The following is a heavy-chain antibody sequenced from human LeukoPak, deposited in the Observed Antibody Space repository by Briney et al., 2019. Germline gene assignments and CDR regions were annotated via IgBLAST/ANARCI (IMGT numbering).Heavy chain of an antibody. CDR3: SRENGAFSPFGY. D-gene: IGHD2-8*01. CDR1: GGSISNTYW. Sequence: SETLSLTCGVSGGSISNTYWWSWVRQPPGQGLEWIGEISLTGLTHHNPSLESRVTVSLDKSKNQLSLNLTSVTAADTAVYYCSRENGAFSPFGYWGQGILVTVLS. J-gene: IGHJ4*02. V-gene: IGHV4-4*02. CDR2: ISLTGLT.